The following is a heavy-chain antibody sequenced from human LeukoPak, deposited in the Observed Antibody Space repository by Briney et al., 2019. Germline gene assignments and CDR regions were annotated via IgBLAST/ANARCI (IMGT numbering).Heavy chain of an antibody. CDR2: INPNSGGT. CDR1: GYTFPANY. D-gene: IGHD1-7*01. V-gene: IGHV1-2*02. Sequence: ASVKVSCKASGYTFPANYMHWVRQAPGQGLEWMGWINPNSGGTNYAQKFQGRVTMTRDTSISTAYMELSRLRSDDTAVYSCARGSAGTTFIAYWGQGTLVTVSS. J-gene: IGHJ4*02. CDR3: ARGSAGTTFIAY.